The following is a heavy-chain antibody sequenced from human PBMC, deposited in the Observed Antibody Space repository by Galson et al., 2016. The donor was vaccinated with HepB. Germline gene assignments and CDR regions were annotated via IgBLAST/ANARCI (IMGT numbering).Heavy chain of an antibody. CDR3: ARVGLYSGNYYLDY. V-gene: IGHV4-61*01. CDR2: VYYSGST. Sequence: ETLSLTCTVSGGSVSSSSYHWSWIRQPPGKGLEWIGYVYYSGSTKNNPSLKSRVAISVDTSKNQFSLKLTAVTAADTAVYYCARVGLYSGNYYLDYWGQGTLVSVSS. D-gene: IGHD1-1*01. J-gene: IGHJ4*02. CDR1: GGSVSSSSYH.